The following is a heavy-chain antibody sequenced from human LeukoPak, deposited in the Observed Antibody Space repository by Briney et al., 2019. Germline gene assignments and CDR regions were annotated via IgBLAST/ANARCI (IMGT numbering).Heavy chain of an antibody. CDR1: GFTFSSYA. Sequence: GGSLRLSCAASGFTFSSYAMSWVRQAPGKGLEWVSAISGSGGSTYYADSVKGRFTISRDNSKNTLYLQMNSLRAEDTAVYYCARDHYYDSSGYYYLDAFDIWGQGTMVTVSS. CDR2: ISGSGGST. J-gene: IGHJ3*02. D-gene: IGHD3-22*01. CDR3: ARDHYYDSSGYYYLDAFDI. V-gene: IGHV3-23*01.